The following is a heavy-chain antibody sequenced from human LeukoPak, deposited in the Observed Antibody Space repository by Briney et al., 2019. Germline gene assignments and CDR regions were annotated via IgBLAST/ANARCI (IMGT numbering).Heavy chain of an antibody. CDR1: GGTVSSYA. V-gene: IGHV1-69*05. CDR3: ARTTYYYDSSGYNNWFDP. Sequence: SVKVSCKASGGTVSSYAISWVRQAPGQGLEWMGGVIPIFGTANYAQKFQGRVTITTDDSTSTAYMELSSLRSEDTAVYYCARTTYYYDSSGYNNWFDPWGQGTLVTVSS. J-gene: IGHJ5*02. CDR2: VIPIFGTA. D-gene: IGHD3-22*01.